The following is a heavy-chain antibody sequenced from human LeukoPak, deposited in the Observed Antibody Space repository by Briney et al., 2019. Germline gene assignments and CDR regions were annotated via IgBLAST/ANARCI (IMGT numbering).Heavy chain of an antibody. CDR3: AAGEALDI. Sequence: PSETLSLTCAVYGGSFSGYYWSWIRQPPGKGLEWIGGINHSGSTNYNPSLKSRVTISVDTSKNQFSLKLSSVTAADTAVYYCAAGEALDIWGQGTMVTVSS. J-gene: IGHJ3*02. CDR2: INHSGST. V-gene: IGHV4-34*01. D-gene: IGHD1-14*01. CDR1: GGSFSGYY.